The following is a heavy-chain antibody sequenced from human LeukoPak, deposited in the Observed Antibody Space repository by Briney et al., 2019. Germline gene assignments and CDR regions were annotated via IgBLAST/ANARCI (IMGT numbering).Heavy chain of an antibody. J-gene: IGHJ4*02. CDR3: ARDSFPDNGMATITGDY. Sequence: PGGSLRLSCAASGFTFSDYYMSWIRQAPGKGLEWVSYISSSGSTIYYADSVKGRFTISRDNAKNSLYLQMNSLRAEDTAVYYCARDSFPDNGMATITGDYWGQGTLVTVSS. D-gene: IGHD5-24*01. CDR2: ISSSGSTI. V-gene: IGHV3-11*01. CDR1: GFTFSDYY.